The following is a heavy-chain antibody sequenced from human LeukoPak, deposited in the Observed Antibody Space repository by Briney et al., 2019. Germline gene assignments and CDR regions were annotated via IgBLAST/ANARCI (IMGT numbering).Heavy chain of an antibody. J-gene: IGHJ5*02. Sequence: ASVKVSCKASGYTFTSYGISWVRQAPGQGLEWMGWISAYNGNTNYAQKFQGRVTMTEDTSTDTAYMELSSLRSEDTAVYYCAVGANWFDPWGQGTLVTVSS. V-gene: IGHV1-18*01. D-gene: IGHD1-26*01. CDR1: GYTFTSYG. CDR3: AVGANWFDP. CDR2: ISAYNGNT.